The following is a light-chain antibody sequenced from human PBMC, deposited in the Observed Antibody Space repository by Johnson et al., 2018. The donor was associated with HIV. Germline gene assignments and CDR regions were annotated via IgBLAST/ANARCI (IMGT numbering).Light chain of an antibody. Sequence: QSVLTQPPSVSAAPGQKVTISCSGSSSNIGSHYVSWYQQLPGTAPKLLIYENNKRPSGIPDRFSGSKSGTSATLGINGLQTGDEADYYCGTWDSSLSASYVFGTGTKVTVL. CDR1: SSNIGSHY. V-gene: IGLV1-51*02. CDR2: ENN. CDR3: GTWDSSLSASYV. J-gene: IGLJ1*01.